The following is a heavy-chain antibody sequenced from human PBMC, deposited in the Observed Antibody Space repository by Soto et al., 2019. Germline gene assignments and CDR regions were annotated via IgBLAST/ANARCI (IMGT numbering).Heavy chain of an antibody. J-gene: IGHJ5*02. CDR1: GGSISIFSYY. CDR3: ARRERYYGSTGWFDP. D-gene: IGHD3-10*01. Sequence: PETLSLPCSVSGGSISIFSYYWGWIRQPPGKGLEWIGTVYYNENTYYNPSLKSRVTITVDTAKNQFSLKLRSVTAADTAMYFCARRERYYGSTGWFDPWGPGTLVTVSA. CDR2: VYYNENT. V-gene: IGHV4-39*01.